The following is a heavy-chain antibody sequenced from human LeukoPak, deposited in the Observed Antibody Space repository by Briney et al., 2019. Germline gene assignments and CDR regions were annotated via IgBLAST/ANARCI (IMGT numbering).Heavy chain of an antibody. CDR2: IYTSGIT. J-gene: IGHJ4*02. CDR1: GFTVSSNY. Sequence: GGSLRLSCAASGFTVSSNYMNWVRQAPGKGLEWVSAIYTSGITYYADSVKGRFTISRDNSKNTLYLQMNSLRADDTAVYYCARSRPLRGIQLWIYFDYWGQGTLVTVSS. V-gene: IGHV3-53*01. CDR3: ARSRPLRGIQLWIYFDY. D-gene: IGHD5-18*01.